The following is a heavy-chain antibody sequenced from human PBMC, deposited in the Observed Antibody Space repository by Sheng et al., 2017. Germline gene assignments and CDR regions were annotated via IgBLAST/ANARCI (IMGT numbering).Heavy chain of an antibody. CDR2: ISGYGGST. V-gene: IGHV3-23*04. D-gene: IGHD6-19*01. J-gene: IGHJ4*02. CDR1: GFTFSTYA. CDR3: AKAYSSGWDYFDY. Sequence: EVQLVESGGGLVQPGGSLRLSCGASGFTFSTYAMSWVRQAPGKGLEWVSAISGYGGSTYYADSVKGRFTISRDNSKNTLYLQMNSLRAEDTAVYYCAKAYSSGWDYFDYWGQGTLVTVSS.